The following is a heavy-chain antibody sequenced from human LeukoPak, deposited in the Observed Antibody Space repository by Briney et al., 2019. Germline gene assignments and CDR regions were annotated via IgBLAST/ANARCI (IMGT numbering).Heavy chain of an antibody. CDR1: GFTFSSYA. J-gene: IGHJ6*03. Sequence: PGGSLRLSCAASGFTFSSYAMSWVPQAPGKGLEWVWAISGSGGSTYYADSVKGRFTISRDNSKKTLYLQKNSLRAEDSAVYFCVKKVYYYMDVWGKGATVTVSS. CDR2: ISGSGGST. V-gene: IGHV3-23*01. CDR3: VKKVYYYMDV.